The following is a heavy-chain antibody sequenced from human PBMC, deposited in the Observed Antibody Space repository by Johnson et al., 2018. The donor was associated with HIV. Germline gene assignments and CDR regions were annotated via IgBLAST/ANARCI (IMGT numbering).Heavy chain of an antibody. CDR2: ISYDGANK. CDR3: ARMMYSRGAFDI. D-gene: IGHD6-13*01. V-gene: IGHV3-30-3*01. Sequence: QVQLVESGGGVVQPGRSLRLSCAASGFTFSTYDMHWVRQAPGKGLEWVAVISYDGANKYYADSVKGRFTISRDNSKNTLYLQMNSLRAKDTAVYYCARMMYSRGAFDIWGQGTMVTVSS. J-gene: IGHJ3*02. CDR1: GFTFSTYD.